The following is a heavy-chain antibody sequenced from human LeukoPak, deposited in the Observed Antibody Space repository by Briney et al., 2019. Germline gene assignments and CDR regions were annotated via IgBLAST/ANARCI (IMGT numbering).Heavy chain of an antibody. J-gene: IGHJ4*02. D-gene: IGHD1-26*01. Sequence: GGSLRLSCAASGFTFSSYGMHWVRQAPGKGLEWVAVIWYDGSNKYYADSVKGRFTISRDNSKNTLYLQMNSLRAEDTAVYCCARGYSGSYEVDYWGQGTLVTVSS. CDR2: IWYDGSNK. V-gene: IGHV3-33*01. CDR3: ARGYSGSYEVDY. CDR1: GFTFSSYG.